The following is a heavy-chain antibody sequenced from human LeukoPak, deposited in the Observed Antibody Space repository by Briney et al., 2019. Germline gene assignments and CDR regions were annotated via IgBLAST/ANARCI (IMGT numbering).Heavy chain of an antibody. D-gene: IGHD2-8*01. J-gene: IGHJ4*02. CDR3: VKGSTNVRPYYFDY. V-gene: IGHV3-30-3*01. CDR2: ISYDGSNK. CDR1: GFTFSSYA. Sequence: GGSLRLSCAASGFTFSSYAMHWVRQAPGKGLEWVAVISYDGSNKYYADSVKGRFTISRDNSKNTLYLQMNSVRAEDTAVYYCVKGSTNVRPYYFDYWGQGTLVTVSS.